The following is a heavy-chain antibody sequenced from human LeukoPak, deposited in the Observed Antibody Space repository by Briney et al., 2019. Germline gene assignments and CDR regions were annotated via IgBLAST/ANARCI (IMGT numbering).Heavy chain of an antibody. Sequence: GGSLRLSCAASGFTFSSYWMYWVRQAPEKGLVWVSGINSDGSSTRYADSVKGRFTISRDNAKNTLYLQMNSLRAEDTAVYYCVRGSSGFDYWGQGTLVTVSS. CDR3: VRGSSGFDY. CDR2: INSDGSST. CDR1: GFTFSSYW. V-gene: IGHV3-74*01. J-gene: IGHJ4*02. D-gene: IGHD6-13*01.